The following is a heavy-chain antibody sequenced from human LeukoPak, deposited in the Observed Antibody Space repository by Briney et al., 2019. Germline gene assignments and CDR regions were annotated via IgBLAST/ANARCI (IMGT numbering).Heavy chain of an antibody. CDR3: ARDGTGGGYYYMDV. D-gene: IGHD4-23*01. CDR2: IIPIFGTA. V-gene: IGHV1-69*05. J-gene: IGHJ6*03. Sequence: ASVKVSCKASGGTFSRYAISWVRQAPGQGLEWMGGIIPIFGTANYAQKFQGRVTITTDESTSTAYMELSSLRSEDTAVYYCARDGTGGGYYYMDVWGKGTTVTVSS. CDR1: GGTFSRYA.